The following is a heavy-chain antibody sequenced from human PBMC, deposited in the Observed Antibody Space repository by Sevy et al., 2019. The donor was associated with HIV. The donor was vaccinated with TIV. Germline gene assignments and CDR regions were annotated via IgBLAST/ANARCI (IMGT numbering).Heavy chain of an antibody. CDR3: AKVAPSAAAGIIDY. D-gene: IGHD6-13*01. Sequence: GGSLRLSCAASGFTFSSYSMNWVRQAPGKGLEWVSSISSSSIYIYYADSVKGRFTISRDNAKNSLYLQMNSLRAEDTAVYYCAKVAPSAAAGIIDYWGQGTLVTVSS. J-gene: IGHJ4*02. V-gene: IGHV3-21*01. CDR1: GFTFSSYS. CDR2: ISSSSIYI.